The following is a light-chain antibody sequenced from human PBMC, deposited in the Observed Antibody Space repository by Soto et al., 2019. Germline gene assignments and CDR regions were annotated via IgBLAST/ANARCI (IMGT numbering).Light chain of an antibody. Sequence: DIQMTQSPSTLSASVGDRVTITCRASQSISSWLAWYQQKPGKAPKLLIYKASSLESGVPSRFSGSGSGTAFTLTISSLQPADFATDYCQQYNSYPWTCGKGTKVEIK. CDR1: QSISSW. CDR2: KAS. CDR3: QQYNSYPWT. V-gene: IGKV1-5*03. J-gene: IGKJ1*01.